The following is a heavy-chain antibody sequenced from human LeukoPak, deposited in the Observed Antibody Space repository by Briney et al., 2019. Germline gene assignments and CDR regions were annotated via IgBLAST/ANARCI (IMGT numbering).Heavy chain of an antibody. Sequence: ASVKVSFKASGYTFTSYDINWVRHATGQGLEWMGWMNPNSGNTGYAQKFQGRVTMTRNTSISTAYMELSSLRSEDTAVYYCARGPPYSSGWYDNWFDPWGQGTLVTVSS. CDR1: GYTFTSYD. CDR2: MNPNSGNT. D-gene: IGHD6-19*01. CDR3: ARGPPYSSGWYDNWFDP. V-gene: IGHV1-8*01. J-gene: IGHJ5*02.